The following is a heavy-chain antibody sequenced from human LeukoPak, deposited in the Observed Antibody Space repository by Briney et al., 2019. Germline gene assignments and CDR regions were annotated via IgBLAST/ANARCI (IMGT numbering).Heavy chain of an antibody. V-gene: IGHV1-3*01. CDR1: GYTFTSYA. D-gene: IGHD1-1*01. CDR3: ARVNWNDVEVFDY. CDR2: IDAGNGNT. Sequence: GASVKVSCKASGYTFTSYAMHWVRQAPGQRLEWMGWIDAGNGNTKYSQQFQGRVTITRDTSASTAYMELSSLRSEDTAVYYCARVNWNDVEVFDYWGQGTLVTVSS. J-gene: IGHJ4*02.